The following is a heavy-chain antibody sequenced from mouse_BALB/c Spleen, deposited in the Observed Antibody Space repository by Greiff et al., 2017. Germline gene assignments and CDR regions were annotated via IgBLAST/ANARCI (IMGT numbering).Heavy chain of an antibody. CDR2: IWGDGST. CDR3: ARDARYFDV. J-gene: IGHJ1*01. CDR1: GFSLTSYG. Sequence: QVQLKQSGPGLVAPSQSLSITCTVSGFSLTSYGVHWVRQPPGKGLEWLGMIWGDGSTDYNSALKSRLSISKDNSKSQVFLKMNSLQTDDTARYYCARDARYFDVWGAGTTVTVSS. V-gene: IGHV2-6-7*01.